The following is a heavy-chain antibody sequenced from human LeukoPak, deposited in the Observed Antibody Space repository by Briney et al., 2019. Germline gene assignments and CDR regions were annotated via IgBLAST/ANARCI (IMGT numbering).Heavy chain of an antibody. Sequence: GGSLRLSCAASGFTFSSYSMNWVRQAPGKGLEWVSYISSSSSTIYYADSVKGRFTISRDNAKNSLYLQMNSLRAEDTAVYYCARDSIAVAGTDMDVWGKGTTVTVSS. D-gene: IGHD6-19*01. CDR1: GFTFSSYS. V-gene: IGHV3-48*01. J-gene: IGHJ6*03. CDR3: ARDSIAVAGTDMDV. CDR2: ISSSSSTI.